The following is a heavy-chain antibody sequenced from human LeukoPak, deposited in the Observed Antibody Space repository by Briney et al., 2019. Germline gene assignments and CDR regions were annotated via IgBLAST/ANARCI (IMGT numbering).Heavy chain of an antibody. D-gene: IGHD3-16*01. CDR3: ARVGPSGALDY. J-gene: IGHJ4*02. Sequence: SETLSLTCAVYGGSFSGYYWSWIRQPPGKGLEWIGEINHSGSTNYNPSLKSRVTISADTSKNQFSLKLSSVTAADTAVYYCARVGPSGALDYWGQGTLVTVSS. CDR2: INHSGST. V-gene: IGHV4-34*01. CDR1: GGSFSGYY.